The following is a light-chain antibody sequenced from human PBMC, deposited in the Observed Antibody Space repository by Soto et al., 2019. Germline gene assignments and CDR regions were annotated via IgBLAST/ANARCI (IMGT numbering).Light chain of an antibody. CDR3: QQTFNSPIT. CDR1: LSISRY. V-gene: IGKV1-39*01. J-gene: IGKJ5*01. Sequence: DIELTQSPSSLSASVGDIVIITFLASLSISRYLHWYHQQPGKGPKVLIYGASSLQSGVSSRFSGSGSGTDFTLTISSVRPEDLGSFYCQQTFNSPITFGQGTRLEIK. CDR2: GAS.